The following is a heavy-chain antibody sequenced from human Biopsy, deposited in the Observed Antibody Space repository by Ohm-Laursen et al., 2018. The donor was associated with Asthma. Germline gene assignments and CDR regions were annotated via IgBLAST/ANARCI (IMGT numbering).Heavy chain of an antibody. D-gene: IGHD2-15*01. Sequence: SLRLSCSASGFTFSTYAMHWVRQAPGKGLEWVALISYDGSKRHSADSVRGRFTISRDNSKNTLYLQMNSLRDEDTAVYYCARGYCRDDACYSPPDYWGQGTLVTVSS. J-gene: IGHJ4*02. V-gene: IGHV3-30*03. CDR2: ISYDGSKR. CDR1: GFTFSTYA. CDR3: ARGYCRDDACYSPPDY.